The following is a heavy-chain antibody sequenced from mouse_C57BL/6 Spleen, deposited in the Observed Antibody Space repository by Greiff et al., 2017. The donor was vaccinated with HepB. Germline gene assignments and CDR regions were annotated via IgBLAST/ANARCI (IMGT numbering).Heavy chain of an antibody. V-gene: IGHV1-59*01. J-gene: IGHJ4*01. CDR2: IDPSDSYT. CDR3: ARELRRLYAMDY. Sequence: QVQLQQPGAELVRPGTSVKLSCKASGYTFTSYWMHWVKQRPGQGLEWIGVIDPSDSYTNYNQKFKGKATLTVDTSSSTAYMQLSSLTSEDSAVYYCARELRRLYAMDYWGQGTSVTVSS. D-gene: IGHD2-4*01. CDR1: GYTFTSYW.